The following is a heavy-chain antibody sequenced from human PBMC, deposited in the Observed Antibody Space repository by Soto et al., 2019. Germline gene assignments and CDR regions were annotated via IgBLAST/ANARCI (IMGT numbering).Heavy chain of an antibody. CDR2: INWNGGST. J-gene: IGHJ6*01. V-gene: IGHV3-20*04. Sequence: PGGSLRLSCAASGFTFDDYGMSWVRQAPGKGLEWVSGINWNGGSTGYADSVKGRFTISRDNAKNSLYLQMNSLRAEGTALYYCARSLSYQPREGMDVWGQGTTVTVSS. D-gene: IGHD2-2*01. CDR1: GFTFDDYG. CDR3: ARSLSYQPREGMDV.